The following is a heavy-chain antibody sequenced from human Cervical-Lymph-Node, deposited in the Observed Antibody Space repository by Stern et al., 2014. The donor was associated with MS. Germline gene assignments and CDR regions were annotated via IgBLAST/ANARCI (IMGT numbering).Heavy chain of an antibody. D-gene: IGHD3-3*01. CDR2: ISSSSSYI. CDR1: GFTFSSYS. J-gene: IGHJ6*02. Sequence: EVQLEESGGGLVKPGGSLRLSCAASGFTFSSYSMNWVRQAPGQGLEWVSSISSSSSYIYYADSVKGRFTISRDNAKNSLYLQMNSLRAEDTAVYYCARVEYFWSGDYYYGMDVWGQGTTVTVSS. CDR3: ARVEYFWSGDYYYGMDV. V-gene: IGHV3-21*01.